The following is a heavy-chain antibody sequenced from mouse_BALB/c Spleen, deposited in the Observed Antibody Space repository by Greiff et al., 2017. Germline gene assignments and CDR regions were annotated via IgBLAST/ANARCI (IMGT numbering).Heavy chain of an antibody. CDR2: ISSGGGST. J-gene: IGHJ3*01. CDR3: ARNGTRFAY. V-gene: IGHV5-12-1*01. CDR1: GFAFSSYD. Sequence: EVQLMESGGGLVKPGGSLKLSCAASGFAFSSYDMSWVRQTPEKRLEWVAYISSGGGSTYYPDTVKGRFTISRDNAKNTLYLQMSSLKSEDTAMYYCARNGTRFAYWGQGTLVTVSA. D-gene: IGHD4-1*01.